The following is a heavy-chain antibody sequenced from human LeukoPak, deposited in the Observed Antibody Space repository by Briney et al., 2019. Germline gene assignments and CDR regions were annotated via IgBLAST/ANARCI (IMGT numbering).Heavy chain of an antibody. D-gene: IGHD2-2*01. CDR2: IDYSGNA. CDR3: AREVDVVGDSDAFDI. Sequence: PSQTLSLTCTVSGGSISSTNYYWSWVRQPPGKGLEWIAYIDYSGNAHYSPSLKSRVIISLDTSKNQFSLMMTSLTAADTAIYYYAREVDVVGDSDAFDIWGQGTMVTVSS. CDR1: GGSISSTNYY. J-gene: IGHJ3*02. V-gene: IGHV4-30-4*08.